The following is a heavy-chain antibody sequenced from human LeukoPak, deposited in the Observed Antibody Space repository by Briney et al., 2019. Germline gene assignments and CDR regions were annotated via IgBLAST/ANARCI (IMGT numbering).Heavy chain of an antibody. CDR1: GYSFTSYW. D-gene: IGHD6-19*01. J-gene: IGHJ4*02. Sequence: GECLKISCKGSGYSFTSYWIGWVRQMPGKGLEWMGIIYPGDSDTRYSPSFRGQVTISADKSISTAYLQWSSLKASDTAMYYCARQYSSGWYTNGEFDYWGQGTLVTVSS. V-gene: IGHV5-51*01. CDR3: ARQYSSGWYTNGEFDY. CDR2: IYPGDSDT.